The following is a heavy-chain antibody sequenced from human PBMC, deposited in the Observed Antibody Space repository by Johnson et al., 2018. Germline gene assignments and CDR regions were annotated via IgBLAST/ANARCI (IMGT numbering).Heavy chain of an antibody. V-gene: IGHV4-59*01. J-gene: IGHJ6*02. CDR1: GDSISSYS. CDR3: ARHARASNYNYAMDV. Sequence: VQLVESGPGLVKPSETLSLTCSVSGDSISSYSWSWIRQPPGKGLEWIGYFFYSGITKYNPSLKSRVTISLDTSKNHFSLRLSSVTAADTAMYYCARHARASNYNYAMDVCGQGTTVTVSS. CDR2: FFYSGIT.